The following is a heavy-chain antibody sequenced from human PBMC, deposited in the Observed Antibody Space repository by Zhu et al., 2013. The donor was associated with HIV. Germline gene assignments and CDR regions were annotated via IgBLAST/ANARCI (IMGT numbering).Heavy chain of an antibody. J-gene: IGHJ5*02. V-gene: IGHV1-2*02. CDR1: NYTFTAYY. D-gene: IGHD2-2*01. CDR3: ARGSSSSASLDP. CDR2: INPNNGVT. Sequence: QVQLQQSETEVKRPGASVKVSCEASNYTFTAYYIHWVRQAPGQGLQWMGWINPNNGVTRFANNFRGRVALTRDASITTAYMELSRLTSYDMAVYYCARGSSSSASLDPWGQGTLLTVSS.